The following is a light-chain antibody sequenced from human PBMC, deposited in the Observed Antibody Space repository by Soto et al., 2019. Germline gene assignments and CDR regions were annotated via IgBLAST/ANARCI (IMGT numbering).Light chain of an antibody. Sequence: DIQMTQSPSTLSASVGDRVIITCRASQRISSWLAWYQQKPGKAPKLLIYDASSLESGVPSRFSGSGSGTEFTITISSLQPDDFATYYCQQYNSYPYTFGQGTKLEIK. CDR2: DAS. J-gene: IGKJ2*01. CDR1: QRISSW. CDR3: QQYNSYPYT. V-gene: IGKV1-5*01.